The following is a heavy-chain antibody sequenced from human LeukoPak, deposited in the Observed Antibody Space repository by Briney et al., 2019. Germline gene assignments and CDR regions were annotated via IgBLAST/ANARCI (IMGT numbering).Heavy chain of an antibody. D-gene: IGHD3-10*01. CDR3: ARDWGSGEPGGMDV. Sequence: PSETLSLTCTVSSGSFSSYYWSWIRQPPGKGLEWIGYIYYSGSTNYNPSLKSRVTISVDTSKNQFSLKLSSVTAADTAVYYCARDWGSGEPGGMDVWGQGTTVTVSS. V-gene: IGHV4-59*01. CDR1: SGSFSSYY. J-gene: IGHJ6*02. CDR2: IYYSGST.